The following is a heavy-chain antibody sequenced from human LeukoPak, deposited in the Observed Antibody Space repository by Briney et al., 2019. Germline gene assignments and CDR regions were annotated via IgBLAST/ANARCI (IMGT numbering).Heavy chain of an antibody. CDR1: GFTFSNAW. CDR2: IKSKTDGGTT. Sequence: GGSLRLSCAASGFTFSNAWMSWVRQAPGKGLEWVGRIKSKTDGGTTDYAAPVKGRFTISRDDSKNTLYLQMNSLKTEDTAVYYCTTDLRYNWNGYGGYWGQGTLVTVSS. V-gene: IGHV3-15*01. CDR3: TTDLRYNWNGYGGY. D-gene: IGHD1-20*01. J-gene: IGHJ4*02.